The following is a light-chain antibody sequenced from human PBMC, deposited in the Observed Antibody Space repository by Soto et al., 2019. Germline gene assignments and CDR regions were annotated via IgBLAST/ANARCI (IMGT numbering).Light chain of an antibody. CDR2: RVS. CDR1: QSFSSSY. CDR3: QQYFSSPYT. Sequence: EIVLTQSPGTLSLSPGERANLSCRASQSFSSSYLAWYQQKPGQAPRLLIYRVSSRATGVPDRFSGSGSGTDFSLTISSLEPEDFAVYYCQQYFSSPYTFGQGAKLEIK. V-gene: IGKV3-20*01. J-gene: IGKJ2*01.